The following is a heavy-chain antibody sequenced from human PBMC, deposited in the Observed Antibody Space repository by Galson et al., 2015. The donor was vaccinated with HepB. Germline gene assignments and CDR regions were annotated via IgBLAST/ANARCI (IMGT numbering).Heavy chain of an antibody. CDR3: TTAKSDIFGHYTGLFDH. V-gene: IGHV3-33*01. J-gene: IGHJ4*02. Sequence: SLRLSCAASGFTFSSYGMHWVRQAPGKGLEWVAVIWYDGSNKYYADSVKGRFTISRHDGTNTLYLQMDSLRIDDSGVYYCTTAKSDIFGHYTGLFDHWGQGTLVSVAS. D-gene: IGHD3-9*01. CDR2: IWYDGSNK. CDR1: GFTFSSYG.